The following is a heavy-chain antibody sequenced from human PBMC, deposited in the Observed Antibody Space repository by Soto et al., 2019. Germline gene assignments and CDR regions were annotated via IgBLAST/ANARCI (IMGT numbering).Heavy chain of an antibody. Sequence: QVQVVESGGGVVQPGRSLRLSCAASGFTLSSCGMHWVRQAPGKGLEWVGDITYDGGSEHYADFVKGRFTISRDSSENTVYLQMNSLRVEDSAVYYCAKEQSSGYYRVVDYWGQGTLVTVSS. CDR3: AKEQSSGYYRVVDY. V-gene: IGHV3-30*18. D-gene: IGHD6-19*01. J-gene: IGHJ4*02. CDR1: GFTLSSCG. CDR2: ITYDGGSE.